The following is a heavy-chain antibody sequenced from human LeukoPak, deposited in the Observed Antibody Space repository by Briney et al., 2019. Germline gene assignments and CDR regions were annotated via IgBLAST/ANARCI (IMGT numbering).Heavy chain of an antibody. CDR3: ARDRGDYYGSGSYYNIAVWFDP. Sequence: SVKVSCKASGGTFISYAISWVRQAPGQGLEWMGGIIPIFGTANYAQKFQGRVTITADESTSTAYMELSSLRSEDTAVYYCARDRGDYYGSGSYYNIAVWFDPWGQGTLVTVSS. CDR2: IIPIFGTA. D-gene: IGHD3-10*01. J-gene: IGHJ5*02. V-gene: IGHV1-69*13. CDR1: GGTFISYA.